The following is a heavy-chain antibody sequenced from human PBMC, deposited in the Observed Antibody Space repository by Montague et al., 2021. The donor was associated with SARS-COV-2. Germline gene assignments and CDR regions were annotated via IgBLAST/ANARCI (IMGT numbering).Heavy chain of an antibody. CDR1: GGSISSSNYY. Sequence: SETLSLTCTVSGGSISSSNYYWGWIRQPPGKVLEWIGSNHYSGSTYYNPPLKSRVTISVDTSKNQFPLKLSSVTAADTAVYYCASPTDYSDSSGSDAFDFWGQGTMVTVSS. J-gene: IGHJ3*01. CDR3: ASPTDYSDSSGSDAFDF. CDR2: NHYSGST. V-gene: IGHV4-39*01. D-gene: IGHD3-22*01.